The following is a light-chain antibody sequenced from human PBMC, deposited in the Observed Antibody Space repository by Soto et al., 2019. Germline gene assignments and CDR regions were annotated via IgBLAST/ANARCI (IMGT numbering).Light chain of an antibody. Sequence: QSALTQPASVSGSPGQSITMSCTGTSSDVGGYNFVSWYQQHPGKAPKLMIYDVNIRPSGISNRFSGSKSGNTASLTISGLQAEDEADYYCCSYASSSTRVIFGGGTKLTVL. V-gene: IGLV2-14*03. CDR2: DVN. J-gene: IGLJ2*01. CDR3: CSYASSSTRVI. CDR1: SSDVGGYNF.